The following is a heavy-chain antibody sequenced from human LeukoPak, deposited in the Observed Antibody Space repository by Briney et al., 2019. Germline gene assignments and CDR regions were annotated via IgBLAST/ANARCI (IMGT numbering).Heavy chain of an antibody. Sequence: PGGSLRLSCAVSGITFSTIGVSWVRLAPGKGLEWVSSISKSGGGTDYSDSVKGRFTISRDNSKDTLYLQMNSLRAGDTAVYYCTNVVGGYWGQGTLVTVSS. CDR3: TNVVGGY. V-gene: IGHV3-23*01. J-gene: IGHJ4*02. D-gene: IGHD2-21*01. CDR2: ISKSGGGT. CDR1: GITFSTIG.